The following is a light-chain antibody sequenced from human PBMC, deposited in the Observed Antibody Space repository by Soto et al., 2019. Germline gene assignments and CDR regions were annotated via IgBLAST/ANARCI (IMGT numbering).Light chain of an antibody. J-gene: IGLJ3*02. CDR2: EVS. Sequence: QSALTQPASVSGSPGQSITISCTGTSSDIGSNNYVSWFQQRPGKAPTLIIYEVSNRPSGVSTHFSGSKSGNTASLTISRLLPADEAEYYCSSYTTTTRLFGGGTKLTVL. CDR3: SSYTTTTRL. V-gene: IGLV2-14*01. CDR1: SSDIGSNNY.